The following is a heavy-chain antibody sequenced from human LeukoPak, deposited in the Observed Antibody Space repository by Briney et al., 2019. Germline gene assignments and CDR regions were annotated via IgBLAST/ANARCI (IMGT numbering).Heavy chain of an antibody. V-gene: IGHV4-34*01. D-gene: IGHD3-10*01. CDR2: INHSGST. J-gene: IGHJ4*01. Sequence: SETLSLTCAVYGGSFSGYYWSWIRQPPGKGLEWIGEINHSGSTNYNPSLKSRVTLSVDTSKNQFSLKLSSVTAADTAVYYCARASPTYYFGSGSLDYWGQGTLVTVSS. CDR1: GGSFSGYY. CDR3: ARASPTYYFGSGSLDY.